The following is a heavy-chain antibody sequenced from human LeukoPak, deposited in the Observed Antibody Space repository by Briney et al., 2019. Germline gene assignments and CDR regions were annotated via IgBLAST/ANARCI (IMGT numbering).Heavy chain of an antibody. Sequence: ASETLSLTCTVSGGSIRSYYWSWIRQPPGKGLEWIGYIYYGGSTNYNPSLKSRVSISVDTSKNQFSLKLSSVTAADTAVYYCARTGSTVTMLYPFDHWGQGTLVTVSS. V-gene: IGHV4-59*01. CDR1: GGSIRSYY. D-gene: IGHD4-17*01. J-gene: IGHJ4*02. CDR2: IYYGGST. CDR3: ARTGSTVTMLYPFDH.